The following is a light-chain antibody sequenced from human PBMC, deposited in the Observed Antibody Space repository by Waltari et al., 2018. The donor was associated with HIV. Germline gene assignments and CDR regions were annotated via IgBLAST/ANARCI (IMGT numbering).Light chain of an antibody. Sequence: QSALTQPASVSGSPGQSITIPCTDSSSDMSTYNRVSWYQQFPGKAPKLIIYEVGNRPSGVSNRFSGSKSCNTASLTISGLQAEDEADYYCISYTTTNYYVFGPGTWVTVL. V-gene: IGLV2-14*01. CDR3: ISYTTTNYYV. J-gene: IGLJ1*01. CDR2: EVG. CDR1: SSDMSTYNR.